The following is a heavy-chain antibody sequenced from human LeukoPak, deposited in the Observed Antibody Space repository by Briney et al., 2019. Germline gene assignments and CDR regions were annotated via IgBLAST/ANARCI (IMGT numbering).Heavy chain of an antibody. V-gene: IGHV1-69*04. CDR3: AREKGGMAGFLYYYYGRDV. D-gene: IGHD6-13*01. CDR1: GGTFSSYA. CDR2: IIPIFGIA. J-gene: IGHJ6*04. Sequence: SVKVSCKASGGTFSSYAISWVRQAPGQGLEWMGRIIPIFGIANYAQKFQGRVTITADKSTSTAYMELSSLRSEDTAVYYCAREKGGMAGFLYYYYGRDVWGKGPTVTVSS.